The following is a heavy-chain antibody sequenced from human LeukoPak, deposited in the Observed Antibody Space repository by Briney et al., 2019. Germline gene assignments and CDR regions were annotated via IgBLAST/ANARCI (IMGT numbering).Heavy chain of an antibody. Sequence: GGSLRLSCAASGFTFDDYAMTWVRQVPGKGLEWVSSINWNGGSRGYADSVKGRFTISRDNAKNSLYLQMNSLRAEDTAVYYCAELGITMIGGVWGKGTTVTISS. CDR3: AELGITMIGGV. V-gene: IGHV3-20*04. CDR1: GFTFDDYA. J-gene: IGHJ6*04. CDR2: INWNGGSR. D-gene: IGHD3-10*02.